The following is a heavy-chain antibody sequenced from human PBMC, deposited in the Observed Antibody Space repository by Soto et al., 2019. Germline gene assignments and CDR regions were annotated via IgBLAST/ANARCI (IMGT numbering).Heavy chain of an antibody. J-gene: IGHJ6*03. Sequence: SETLSLTCTVSGGSISSSSCYWGWIRQPPGKGLEWIGSIYYSGSTYYNPSLKSRVTISVDTSKNQFSLKLSSVTAADTAVYYCARVAAGYDFWSGDYYYYYMDVWGKGTTVTVSS. V-gene: IGHV4-39*07. D-gene: IGHD3-3*01. CDR2: IYYSGST. CDR1: GGSISSSSCY. CDR3: ARVAAGYDFWSGDYYYYYMDV.